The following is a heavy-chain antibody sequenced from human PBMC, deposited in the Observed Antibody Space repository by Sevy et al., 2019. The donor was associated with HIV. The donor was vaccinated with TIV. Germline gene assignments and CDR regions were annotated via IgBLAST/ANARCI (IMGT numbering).Heavy chain of an antibody. CDR3: AREGCTKPHDY. D-gene: IGHD2-8*01. V-gene: IGHV3-23*01. CDR1: GFTFSKYS. Sequence: GGSLRLSCAASGFTFSKYSMSWVRQPPGKGLEWVSTLSFGCGEINYADSVKGRCTISRENSKSSVYLQMNNFRPEDTAVYYCAREGCTKPHDYWGQGTLVTVSS. CDR2: LSFGCGEI. J-gene: IGHJ4*02.